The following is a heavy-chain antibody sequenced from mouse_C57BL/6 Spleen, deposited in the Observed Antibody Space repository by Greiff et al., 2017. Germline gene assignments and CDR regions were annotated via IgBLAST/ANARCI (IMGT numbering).Heavy chain of an antibody. V-gene: IGHV1-20*01. CDR1: GYSFTGYF. D-gene: IGHD1-1*01. Sequence: VPLQQSGPELVKPGDSVKISCKASGYSFTGYFMNWVMQSHGKSLEWIGRINPYNGDTFYNQKFKGKATLTVDKSSSTAHMELRSLTSEDSAVYDCASNYGSSYGYFDVWGTGTTVTVSS. CDR2: INPYNGDT. CDR3: ASNYGSSYGYFDV. J-gene: IGHJ1*03.